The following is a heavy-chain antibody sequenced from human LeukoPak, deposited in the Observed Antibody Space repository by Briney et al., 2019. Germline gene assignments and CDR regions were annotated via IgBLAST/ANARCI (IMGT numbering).Heavy chain of an antibody. CDR1: GYTFTQLS. J-gene: IGHJ4*02. D-gene: IGHD2-8*01. Sequence: ASVKVSCKVSGYTFTQLSMHWVRHAPGKGLEWMGGFDPEDGETIYAQKFQGRVTMTEDTSTDTAYMELSSLRSEDTAVYYCATAPRIVLMVYAWYFGYWGQGTLVTVSS. CDR3: ATAPRIVLMVYAWYFGY. CDR2: FDPEDGET. V-gene: IGHV1-24*01.